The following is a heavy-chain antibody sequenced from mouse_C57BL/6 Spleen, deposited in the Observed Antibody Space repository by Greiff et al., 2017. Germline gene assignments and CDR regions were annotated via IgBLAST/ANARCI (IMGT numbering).Heavy chain of an antibody. J-gene: IGHJ2*01. CDR2: ISDGGSYT. Sequence: EVKLQESGGGLVKPGGSLKLSCAASGFTFSSYAMSWVRQTPEKRLEWVATISDGGSYTYYPDNVKGRFTISRDNAKNNLYLQMSHLKSEDTAMYYCARGLNSTVFDYWGQGTTLTVSS. V-gene: IGHV5-4*03. CDR1: GFTFSSYA. D-gene: IGHD1-1*01. CDR3: ARGLNSTVFDY.